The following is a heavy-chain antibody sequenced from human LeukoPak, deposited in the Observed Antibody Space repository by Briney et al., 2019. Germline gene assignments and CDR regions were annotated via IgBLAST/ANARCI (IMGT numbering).Heavy chain of an antibody. Sequence: ASVKVSCKASGYTFTSYYMHWVRQAPGQGLEWMGWISAYNGNTNYAQKLQGRVTMTTDTSTSTAYMELRSLRSDDTAVYYCARALRFSLDANWFDPWGQGTLVTVSS. CDR1: GYTFTSYY. CDR3: ARALRFSLDANWFDP. CDR2: ISAYNGNT. J-gene: IGHJ5*02. D-gene: IGHD3-3*01. V-gene: IGHV1-18*04.